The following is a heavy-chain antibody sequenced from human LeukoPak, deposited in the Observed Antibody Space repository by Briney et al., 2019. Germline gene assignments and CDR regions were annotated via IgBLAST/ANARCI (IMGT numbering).Heavy chain of an antibody. CDR2: TNAGNGNT. CDR1: GYTFTSYA. D-gene: IGHD2-2*01. Sequence: ASVKVSCKASGYTFTSYAMHWVRQAPGQRLEWMGWTNAGNGNTKYSQKFQGRVTITRDTSASTAYMELSSLRSEDTAVYYCAKSKEGYCSSTSCYVLDYWGQGTLVTVSS. CDR3: AKSKEGYCSSTSCYVLDY. V-gene: IGHV1-3*01. J-gene: IGHJ4*02.